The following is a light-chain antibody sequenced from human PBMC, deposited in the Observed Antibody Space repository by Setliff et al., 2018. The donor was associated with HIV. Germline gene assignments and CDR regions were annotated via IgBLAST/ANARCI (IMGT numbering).Light chain of an antibody. CDR1: SSDVGSYNR. V-gene: IGLV2-18*02. J-gene: IGLJ1*01. Sequence: QSVLTQPPSVSGSPGQSVTISCTGTSSDVGSYNRVSWYQQPPGTAPKLMIYEVNNRPSGVPDRFSGSKSGNTASLTLSGLQAEDEADYYCSSYTSISTYVFGTGTKVTVL. CDR2: EVN. CDR3: SSYTSISTYV.